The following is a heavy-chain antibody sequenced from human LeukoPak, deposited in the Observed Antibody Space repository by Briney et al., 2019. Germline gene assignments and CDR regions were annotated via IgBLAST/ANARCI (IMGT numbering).Heavy chain of an antibody. V-gene: IGHV3-23*01. CDR1: GFTFSSYA. CDR3: AKASITMVRGVIIRYYFDY. CDR2: ISGSGGST. Sequence: PGGSLRLSCAASGFTFSSYAMSWVRQAPGKGLEWVSAISGSGGSTYYADSVKGRFTISRDNSKNTLYLRMNSLRAEDTAVYYCAKASITMVRGVIIRYYFDYWGQGTLVTVSS. D-gene: IGHD3-10*01. J-gene: IGHJ4*02.